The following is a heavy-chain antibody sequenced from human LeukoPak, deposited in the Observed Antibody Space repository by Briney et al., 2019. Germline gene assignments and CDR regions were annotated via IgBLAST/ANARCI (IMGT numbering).Heavy chain of an antibody. V-gene: IGHV4-4*07. CDR1: GGSISSYY. J-gene: IGHJ3*02. D-gene: IGHD2-2*01. CDR3: ARGGGMAGYCSSTSCYVHAFDI. CDR2: IYTSGST. Sequence: SETLSPTCTVSGGSISSYYWSWIRQPAGKGLEWIGRIYTSGSTNYNPSLKGRVTMSVDTSKNQFSLKLSSVTAADTAVYYCARGGGMAGYCSSTSCYVHAFDIWGQGAMVTVSS.